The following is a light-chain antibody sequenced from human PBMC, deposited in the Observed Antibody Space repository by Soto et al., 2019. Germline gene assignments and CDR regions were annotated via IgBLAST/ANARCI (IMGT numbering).Light chain of an antibody. V-gene: IGKV3-15*01. CDR3: QQYNNWPGT. CDR2: GAS. J-gene: IGKJ1*01. Sequence: EIVLTQSPGTLSVSPGERATLSCRASQSVSSKLAWYQQKPGQAPRLLFYGASTGATGIPARLSGSGSETEFTFSISSLQSEDFAVYYCQQYNNWPGTFGQGTKVDIK. CDR1: QSVSSK.